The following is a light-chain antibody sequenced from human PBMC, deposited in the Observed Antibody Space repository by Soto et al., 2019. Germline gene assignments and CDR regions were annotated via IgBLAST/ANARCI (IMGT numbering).Light chain of an antibody. V-gene: IGKV1-16*01. CDR3: QRYESYNPS. Sequence: DIQMTPPPSSLSESVGDRVTIICRASENINSYLAWFQQKPGKAPKSLIHDATSLQSGVPSRFSGSAAGTDFSLTICSLQPEDAATYYCQRYESYNPSFGGGTKWEI. J-gene: IGKJ4*01. CDR2: DAT. CDR1: ENINSY.